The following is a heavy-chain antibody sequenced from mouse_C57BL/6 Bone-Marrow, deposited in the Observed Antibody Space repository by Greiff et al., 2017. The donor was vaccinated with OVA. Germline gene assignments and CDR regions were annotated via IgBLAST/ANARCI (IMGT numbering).Heavy chain of an antibody. CDR1: GYTFTSYW. Sequence: VKLQQPGAELVKPGASVKLSCKASGYTFTSYWMHWVKQRPGQGLEWIGMIHPNSGSTNYNEKFKSKATLTVDKSSSTAYMQLSSLTSEDSAVYYCARGRGAPGFAYWGQGTLVTVSA. V-gene: IGHV1-64*01. CDR3: ARGRGAPGFAY. CDR2: IHPNSGST. J-gene: IGHJ3*01.